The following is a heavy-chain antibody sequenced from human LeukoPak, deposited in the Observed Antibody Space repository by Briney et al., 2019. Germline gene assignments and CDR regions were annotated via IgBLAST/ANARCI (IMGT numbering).Heavy chain of an antibody. CDR3: ARVYGGSYEDY. D-gene: IGHD1-26*01. CDR1: GFTFGSYA. Sequence: GGSLRLSCAASGFTFGSYAMHWVRQAPGKGLEYVSAISSNGGSTYYANSVKGRFTISRDNSKNTLYLQMGSLRAEDMAVYYCARVYGGSYEDYWGQGTLVTVSS. CDR2: ISSNGGST. J-gene: IGHJ4*02. V-gene: IGHV3-64*01.